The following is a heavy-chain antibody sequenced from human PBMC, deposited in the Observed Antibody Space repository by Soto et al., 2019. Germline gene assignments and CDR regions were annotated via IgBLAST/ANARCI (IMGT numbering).Heavy chain of an antibody. V-gene: IGHV1-69*12. Sequence: QVQLVQSGAEVKKPGSSVKVSCKASGGTFSSYAISWVRQAPGQGLEWMGGIIPIFGTADYAQQFQGRVTITADESTSTAYMGLSSLRSEDTAVYYCARNYYGSGSYYIDYWGQGTLVTVSS. J-gene: IGHJ4*02. D-gene: IGHD3-10*01. CDR2: IIPIFGTA. CDR3: ARNYYGSGSYYIDY. CDR1: GGTFSSYA.